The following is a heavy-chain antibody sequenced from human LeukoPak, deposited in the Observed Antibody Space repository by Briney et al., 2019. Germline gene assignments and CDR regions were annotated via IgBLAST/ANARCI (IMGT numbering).Heavy chain of an antibody. CDR1: GFTFSRHW. V-gene: IGHV3-7*03. CDR3: ARDANAGYSVNWFDP. J-gene: IGHJ5*01. CDR2: IKQDGSEK. Sequence: EGSLRLSCAASGFTFSRHWMSWVRQAPGKGLEWVANIKQDGSEKHYVDSVKGRFTISRDNAKNSLYLQMDSLRAEDTAIYYCARDANAGYSVNWFDPWGQGTPVTVSS. D-gene: IGHD5/OR15-5a*01.